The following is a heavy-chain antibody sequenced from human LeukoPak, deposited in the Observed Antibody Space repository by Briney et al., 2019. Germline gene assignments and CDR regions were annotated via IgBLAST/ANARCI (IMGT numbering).Heavy chain of an antibody. CDR3: ASKRLASDAFDI. CDR2: IYHSGST. CDR1: GGSISSYY. D-gene: IGHD1-26*01. V-gene: IGHV4-38-2*02. Sequence: PSETLSLTCTVSGGSISSYYWGWIRQPPGKGLEWIGSIYHSGSTYYNPSLKSRVTISVDTSKNQFSLKLSSVTAADTAVYYCASKRLASDAFDIWGQGTMVTVSS. J-gene: IGHJ3*02.